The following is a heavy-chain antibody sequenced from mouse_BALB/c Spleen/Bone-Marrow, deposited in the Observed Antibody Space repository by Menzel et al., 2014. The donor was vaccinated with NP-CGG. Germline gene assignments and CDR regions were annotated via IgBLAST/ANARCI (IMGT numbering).Heavy chain of an antibody. V-gene: IGHV5-9-4*01. CDR3: ARGERRGAWRAY. CDR2: ISNSGTYT. D-gene: IGHD2-12*01. CDR1: GFSFSNYA. J-gene: IGHJ3*01. Sequence: EVKLMESGGGLVKPGGSLKLSCAVSGFSFSNYAMSWVRQSPEKRLEWVAEISNSGTYTYYPDTVTGRFTISRDNAKKTLYLEMSGLRSEDTAMYYCARGERRGAWRAYWGQGTLVTVSA.